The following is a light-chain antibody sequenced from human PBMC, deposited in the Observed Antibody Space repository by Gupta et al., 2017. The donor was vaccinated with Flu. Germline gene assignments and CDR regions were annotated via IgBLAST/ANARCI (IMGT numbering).Light chain of an antibody. CDR1: QDINKY. Sequence: PSSLSASIGDRVSISCRASQDINKYLAWYQQKPGETPKLLIYAASTLQGEVPSRFNGSNSLTEFSLTISSLQLEDFPTYYCQHVNNGPYTFSQGTKVDIK. CDR2: AAS. J-gene: IGKJ2*01. CDR3: QHVNNGPYT. V-gene: IGKV1-9*01.